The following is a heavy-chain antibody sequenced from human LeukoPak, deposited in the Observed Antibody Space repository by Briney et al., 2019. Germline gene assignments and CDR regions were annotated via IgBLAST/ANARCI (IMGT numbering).Heavy chain of an antibody. V-gene: IGHV4-39*01. CDR2: VYYSGRT. J-gene: IGHJ4*02. D-gene: IGHD3-10*01. Sequence: PSETLSHTCTVSGGSISSSSHYWSWIRQPPGEGLEGIASVYYSGRTSYNPSLKSRVTISVDTSKNQFSLKLSSVTAADTAVFYCVRYVVSGSGIYYFDYWGQGTLVTVSS. CDR1: GGSISSSSHY. CDR3: VRYVVSGSGIYYFDY.